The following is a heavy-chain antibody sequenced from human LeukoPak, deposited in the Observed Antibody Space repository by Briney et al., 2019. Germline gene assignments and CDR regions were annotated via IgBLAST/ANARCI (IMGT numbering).Heavy chain of an antibody. Sequence: PSETLSLTCTVSGGSISTNYWSWIRQPAGKGLEWIGRIYSSGSTNYNPSLKSRVSMSVDTSKNQFSLKLTSVTAADTAVYYCARGGKATVVTMWGQGILVTVSS. J-gene: IGHJ4*02. D-gene: IGHD4-23*01. CDR1: GGSISTNY. CDR2: IYSSGST. V-gene: IGHV4-4*07. CDR3: ARGGKATVVTM.